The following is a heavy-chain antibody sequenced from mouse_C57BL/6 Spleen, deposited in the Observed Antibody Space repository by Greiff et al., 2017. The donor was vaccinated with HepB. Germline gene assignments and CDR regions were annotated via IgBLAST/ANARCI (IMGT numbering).Heavy chain of an antibody. CDR3: ARDYYGSSWNFDV. CDR2: IYPGNSDT. Sequence: VQLQQSGTVLARPGASVKMSCKTSGYTFTSYWMHWVKQRPGQGLEWIGAIYPGNSDTSYNQKFKGKAKLTAVTSASTAYMQLSSLTTEDSAIYYCARDYYGSSWNFDVWGTGTTVTVSS. CDR1: GYTFTSYW. V-gene: IGHV1-5*01. J-gene: IGHJ1*03. D-gene: IGHD1-1*01.